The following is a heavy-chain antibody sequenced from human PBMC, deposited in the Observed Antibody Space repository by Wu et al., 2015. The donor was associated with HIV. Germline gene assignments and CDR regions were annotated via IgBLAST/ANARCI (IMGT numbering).Heavy chain of an antibody. CDR1: GATFSNYA. D-gene: IGHD5-18*01. V-gene: IGHV1-69*13. J-gene: IGHJ4*02. Sequence: QVHLLQSGAEVKKSGSSVRVSCKASGATFSNYALSWVRQAPGQGLEWMGRLIPMYGAADYAQKFQGRATITADVSTNTAYMVVNSLTSDDTAVYYCAGGGGRTAMDPFDFWGQGTLVTVSS. CDR2: LIPMYGAA. CDR3: AGGGGRTAMDPFDF.